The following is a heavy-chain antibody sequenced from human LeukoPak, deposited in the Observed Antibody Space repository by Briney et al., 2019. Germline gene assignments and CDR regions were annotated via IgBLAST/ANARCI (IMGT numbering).Heavy chain of an antibody. V-gene: IGHV1-69*13. CDR2: IIPIFGTA. D-gene: IGHD5-18*01. Sequence: GASVKVSCKASGGTFSSYAISWVRQAPGQGLEWMGGIIPIFGTANYAQKFQGRVTITADESTSTAYMELSSLRSEDTAVYYCARTASEIQLWLLGPHTQPHYYYYMDVWGKGTTVTISS. CDR1: GGTFSSYA. J-gene: IGHJ6*03. CDR3: ARTASEIQLWLLGPHTQPHYYYYMDV.